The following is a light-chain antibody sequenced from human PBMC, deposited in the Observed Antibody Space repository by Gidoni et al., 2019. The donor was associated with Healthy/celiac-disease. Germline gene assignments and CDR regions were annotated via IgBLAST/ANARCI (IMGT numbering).Light chain of an antibody. V-gene: IGKV3-11*01. CDR2: DAS. J-gene: IGKJ2*04. CDR3: QQRSNWPPGGS. Sequence: EIVLTQSPATLSLSPGERATLSCRASQSVSSYLAWYQQKPGQAPRLLIYDASTRATGIPARFSCSGSGTDFTLTSSSLEPEDFAVYYCQQRSNWPPGGSFGQGTKLEIK. CDR1: QSVSSY.